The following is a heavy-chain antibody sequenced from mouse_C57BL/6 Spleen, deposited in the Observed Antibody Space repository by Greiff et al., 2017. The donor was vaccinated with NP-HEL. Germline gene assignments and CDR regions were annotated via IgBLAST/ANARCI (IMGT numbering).Heavy chain of an antibody. Sequence: EVQLQQSGAELVKPGASVKMSCKASGYTFTGYWMHWVKQRPGQGLEWIGYIKPDSGGTSYNEKFKGKATLTVNKSSSTAYMELRSLTSEDSAVYYCARGYAMDYWGQGTTVTVSS. CDR3: ARGYAMDY. J-gene: IGHJ4*01. CDR2: IKPDSGGT. CDR1: GYTFTGYW. V-gene: IGHV1-22*01.